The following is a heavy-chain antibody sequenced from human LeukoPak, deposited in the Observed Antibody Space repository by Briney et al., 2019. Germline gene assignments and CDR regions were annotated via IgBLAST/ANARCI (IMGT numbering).Heavy chain of an antibody. J-gene: IGHJ4*02. Sequence: GGSLRLSCAASGFTFSDYHMKWIRQAPGKGLEWVSDISSSGSTTYYADSVKGRFTISRDNAKNSLYLQMNTLRADDTAVYYCARGDGEQWLLDYWGQGTLVTVSS. D-gene: IGHD6-19*01. CDR1: GFTFSDYH. V-gene: IGHV3-11*04. CDR2: ISSSGSTT. CDR3: ARGDGEQWLLDY.